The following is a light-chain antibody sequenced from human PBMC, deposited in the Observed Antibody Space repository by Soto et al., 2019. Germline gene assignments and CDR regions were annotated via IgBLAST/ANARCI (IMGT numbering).Light chain of an antibody. Sequence: DIQMTQCPSSLSASVGDRVTITCRASQSISSYLTWYQQKPGKAPKLLIYATSSLQSGVPSRFSGSGSGTDFTLSISSLQPDDFATYYCQQHYIHWTFGQGTKVDIK. CDR2: ATS. V-gene: IGKV1-39*01. CDR3: QQHYIHWT. J-gene: IGKJ1*01. CDR1: QSISSY.